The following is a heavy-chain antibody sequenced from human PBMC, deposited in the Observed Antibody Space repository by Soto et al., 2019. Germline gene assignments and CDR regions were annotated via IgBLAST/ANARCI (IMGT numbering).Heavy chain of an antibody. CDR3: ARSGIAAAGDAFDI. J-gene: IGHJ3*02. D-gene: IGHD6-13*01. CDR1: GFTFSSYA. V-gene: IGHV3-30-3*01. CDR2: VSYDGSNK. Sequence: SLRLSCAASGFTFSSYAVHWVRQAPGKGLEWVAVVSYDGSNKYYADSVKGRFTISRDNSKNTLYLQMNSLRAEDTAVYYCARSGIAAAGDAFDIWGQGTMVTVSS.